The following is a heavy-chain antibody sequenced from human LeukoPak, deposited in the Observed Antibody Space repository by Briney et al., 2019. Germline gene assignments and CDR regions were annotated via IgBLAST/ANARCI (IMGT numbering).Heavy chain of an antibody. J-gene: IGHJ4*02. D-gene: IGHD5-18*01. V-gene: IGHV4-59*08. Sequence: PSETLSLTCTVSGGSISSYYWSWIRQPPGKGPEWIGYIYYSGSTNYNPSLKSRVTISVDTSKNQFSLKLSSVTAADTAVYYCARHMGLGYSYGYPYFDYWGQGTLVTVSS. CDR1: GGSISSYY. CDR2: IYYSGST. CDR3: ARHMGLGYSYGYPYFDY.